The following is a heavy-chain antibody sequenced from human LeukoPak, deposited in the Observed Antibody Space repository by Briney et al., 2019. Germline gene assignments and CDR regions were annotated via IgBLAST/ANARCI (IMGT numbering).Heavy chain of an antibody. J-gene: IGHJ6*03. Sequence: PGGSLRLSCAASGFTFRSYAMSWVRQAPGKGLEWVAFIRYDGSNKYYADSVKGRFTISRDNSKNTLYLQMNSLRAEDTAVYYCAKDGKSSRLGKGYYYYMDVWGKGTTVTVSS. CDR1: GFTFRSYA. CDR2: IRYDGSNK. CDR3: AKDGKSSRLGKGYYYYMDV. D-gene: IGHD7-27*01. V-gene: IGHV3-30*02.